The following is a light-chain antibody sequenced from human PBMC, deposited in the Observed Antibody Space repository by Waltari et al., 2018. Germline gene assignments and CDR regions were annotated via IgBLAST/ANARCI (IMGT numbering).Light chain of an antibody. J-gene: IGLJ2*01. CDR2: DVS. CDR3: SSQSSNDVVL. CDR1: STDAGGYNS. Sequence: QSALTQPASVSGSPGQSVTIFCAGTSTDAGGYNSVSWYQEHPGQAPTVIIYDVSDRPSGVSDRFSGSKSGNTASLTISGLQAEDEADYYCSSQSSNDVVLFGGGTKLTVL. V-gene: IGLV2-14*01.